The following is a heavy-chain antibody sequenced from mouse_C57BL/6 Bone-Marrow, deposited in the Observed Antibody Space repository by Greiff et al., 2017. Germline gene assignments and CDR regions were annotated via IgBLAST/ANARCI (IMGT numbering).Heavy chain of an antibody. CDR2: IHPSDSDT. CDR1: GYTFTSYW. D-gene: IGHD1-1*01. J-gene: IGHJ4*01. Sequence: QVQLQQPGAELVKPGASVKVSCKASGYTFTSYWMHWVKQRPGQGLEWIGRIHPSDSDTNYNQKFKGKATLTVDKSSSTAYMQLSSLTSEDSAVYYCATITTVVALYYYAMDYWGQGTSVTVSS. CDR3: ATITTVVALYYYAMDY. V-gene: IGHV1-74*01.